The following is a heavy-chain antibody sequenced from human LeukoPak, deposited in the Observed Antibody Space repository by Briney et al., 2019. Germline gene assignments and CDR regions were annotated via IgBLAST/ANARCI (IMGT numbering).Heavy chain of an antibody. CDR2: ISAYNGNT. D-gene: IGHD2-15*01. CDR1: GYTFTSYG. J-gene: IGHJ4*02. V-gene: IGHV1-18*01. CDR3: ARDQKLLLSKEKSPFDY. Sequence: ASVKVSCKASGYTFTSYGISWVRQAPGQGLEWMGWISAYNGNTNYAQKLQGRVTMTIDTSTSTAYMELRSLRSDDTAVYYCARDQKLLLSKEKSPFDYWGQGTLVTVSS.